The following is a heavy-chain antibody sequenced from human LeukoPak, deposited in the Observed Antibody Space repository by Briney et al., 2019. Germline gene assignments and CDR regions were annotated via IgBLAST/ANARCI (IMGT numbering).Heavy chain of an antibody. CDR1: GGTFSSYA. CDR2: IIPILGIA. Sequence: SVKVSCKASGGTFSSYAISWVRQAPGQGLEWMGRIIPILGIANYAQKFQGRVTITADKSTSTAYMELSSLRSEDTAVYYCARRDRITIFGVVVPYYYYGMDVWGQGTTVTVSS. CDR3: ARRDRITIFGVVVPYYYYGMDV. J-gene: IGHJ6*02. D-gene: IGHD3-3*01. V-gene: IGHV1-69*04.